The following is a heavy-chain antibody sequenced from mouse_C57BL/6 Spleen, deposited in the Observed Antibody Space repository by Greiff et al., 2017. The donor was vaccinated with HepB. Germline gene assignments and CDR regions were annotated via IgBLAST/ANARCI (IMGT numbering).Heavy chain of an antibody. J-gene: IGHJ4*01. Sequence: VQLQQSGAELVKPGASVKISCKASGYAFSSYWMNWVKQRPGKGLEWIGQIYPGDGDTNYNGKFKGKATLTADKSSSTAYMQLSSLTSEDSAVYFCARTLEYYAMDYWGQGTSVTVSS. CDR2: IYPGDGDT. CDR3: ARTLEYYAMDY. CDR1: GYAFSSYW. V-gene: IGHV1-80*01.